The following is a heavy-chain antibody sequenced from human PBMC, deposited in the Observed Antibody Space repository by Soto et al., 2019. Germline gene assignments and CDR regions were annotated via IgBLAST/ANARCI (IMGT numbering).Heavy chain of an antibody. Sequence: PSETLSLTCAVYGESFSNHCWTWIRQSPGKGLEWVGEINYSGSTRYNWSLGSRVTISVDTSKNQFSLMVTSVTAEETAVYYCARGVVYRDVGLAYGLAVWGQGTTVTVSS. CDR1: GESFSNHC. J-gene: IGHJ6*02. CDR3: ARGVVYRDVGLAYGLAV. V-gene: IGHV4-34*01. D-gene: IGHD3-22*01. CDR2: INYSGST.